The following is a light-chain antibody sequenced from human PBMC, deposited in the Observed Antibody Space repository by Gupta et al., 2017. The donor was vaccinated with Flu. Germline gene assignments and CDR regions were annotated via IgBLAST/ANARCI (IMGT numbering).Light chain of an antibody. Sequence: MTQSPATLSVSPGEGATLSCSASQRVSSNLAWYQQRPAQAPRLLIYGASTRATGIPARFSGSGSGTEFSLTISSLQSEDSAVYFCQQYKNWPITFGQGTRLEIK. CDR1: QRVSSN. CDR3: QQYKNWPIT. CDR2: GAS. J-gene: IGKJ5*01. V-gene: IGKV3D-15*01.